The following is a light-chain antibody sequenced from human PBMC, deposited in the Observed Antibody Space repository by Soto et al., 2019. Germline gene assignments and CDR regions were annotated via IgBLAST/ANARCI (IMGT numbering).Light chain of an antibody. CDR2: DAS. Sequence: DIQMTQSPSSLSASVGDRVTITCRASQGISSFLAWFQQKPGKAPKSLIYDASTLQSGVSSRFSGSGSDKNFTLTISRLQPEDFATSYCQQYHSYPASFGQGTKVEIK. CDR1: QGISSF. V-gene: IGKV1-16*01. J-gene: IGKJ1*01. CDR3: QQYHSYPAS.